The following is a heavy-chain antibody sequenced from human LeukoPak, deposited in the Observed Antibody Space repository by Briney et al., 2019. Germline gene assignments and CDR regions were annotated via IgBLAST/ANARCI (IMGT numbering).Heavy chain of an antibody. D-gene: IGHD6-19*01. CDR1: GYSISSSNY. CDR3: ARRGPQWLIDY. CDR2: IYYSGSI. V-gene: IGHV4-28*05. Sequence: SDTLSLTCAVSGYSISSSNYWGWIRQPPGKGLEWIGHIYYSGSIYYNPSLKSRVTMSVDTSKNQFSLKLSSVTAVDTAVYYCARRGPQWLIDYWGQGTLVTVSS. J-gene: IGHJ4*02.